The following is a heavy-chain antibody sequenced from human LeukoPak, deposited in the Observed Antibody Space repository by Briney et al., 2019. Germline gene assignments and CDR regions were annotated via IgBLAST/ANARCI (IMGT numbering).Heavy chain of an antibody. Sequence: GGSLRLSCGASGFYFSGYSMNWVRQAPGKGLEWVSSINSGSTYMYYADSVKGRLTISRDNAKNSLHLQMDSLRAEDTAVYFCARVEATTGRNYHYYYMDVWGKGTTVIVSS. CDR1: GFYFSGYS. CDR2: INSGSTYM. J-gene: IGHJ6*03. CDR3: ARVEATTGRNYHYYYMDV. D-gene: IGHD1-1*01. V-gene: IGHV3-21*01.